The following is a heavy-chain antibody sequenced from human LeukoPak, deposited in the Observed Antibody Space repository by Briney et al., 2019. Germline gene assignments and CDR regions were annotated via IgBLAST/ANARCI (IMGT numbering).Heavy chain of an antibody. V-gene: IGHV4-39*07. J-gene: IGHJ3*02. CDR2: IYYSGST. CDR3: TDSLVGATSDAFDI. D-gene: IGHD1-26*01. CDR1: GGSISSSSYY. Sequence: SETLSLTCAVSGGSISSSSYYWGWIRQPPGKGLEWIGSIYYSGSTYYNPSLKSRVTISVDTSKNQFSLKLSSVTAADTAVYYCTDSLVGATSDAFDIWGQGTMVTVSS.